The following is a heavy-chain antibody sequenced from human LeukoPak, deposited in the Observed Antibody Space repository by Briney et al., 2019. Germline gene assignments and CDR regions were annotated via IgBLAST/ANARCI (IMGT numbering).Heavy chain of an antibody. D-gene: IGHD3-10*01. J-gene: IGHJ6*02. CDR1: GFTFSSYG. V-gene: IGHV3-30*18. CDR3: AKDGPHYYGSGSYYNSYYGMDV. Sequence: GGSLRLSCAGSGFTFSSYGMHWVRQAPGMGLEWVAVISYDGSNKYYAGSVMGRFTISRDNSKSTLDLQMNSLRADDTAVYFCAKDGPHYYGSGSYYNSYYGMDVWGQGTTVIVSS. CDR2: ISYDGSNK.